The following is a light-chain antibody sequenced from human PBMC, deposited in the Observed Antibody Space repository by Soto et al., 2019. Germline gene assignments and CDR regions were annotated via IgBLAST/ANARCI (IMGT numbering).Light chain of an antibody. CDR2: DAS. V-gene: IGKV1-33*01. CDR3: QHQWT. J-gene: IGKJ2*02. CDR1: QDINNY. Sequence: DIQMTQSPSSLSASVGDRVTITCQASQDINNYLSWYQMKPGKAPKLLIYDASSLEAGVPSRFSGSGTGADFTFTITSLQPEDIATYYCQHQWTFGQGTKLEIK.